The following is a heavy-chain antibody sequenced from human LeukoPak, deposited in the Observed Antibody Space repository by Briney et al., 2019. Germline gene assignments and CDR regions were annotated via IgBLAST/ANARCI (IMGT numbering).Heavy chain of an antibody. J-gene: IGHJ5*02. CDR3: AREIVGATRYNWFDP. Sequence: GGSLRLSCAASGFTVSSNYMSWVRQAPGKGLEWVSVIYSGGSTYYADSVKGRFTISRDNSKNTLYLQMSSLRAEDTAVYYCAREIVGATRYNWFDPWGQGTLVTVSS. V-gene: IGHV3-66*01. D-gene: IGHD1-26*01. CDR1: GFTVSSNY. CDR2: IYSGGST.